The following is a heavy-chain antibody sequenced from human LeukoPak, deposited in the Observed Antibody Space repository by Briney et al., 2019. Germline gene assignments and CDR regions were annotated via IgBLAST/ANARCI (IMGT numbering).Heavy chain of an antibody. Sequence: ASVKVSCKASGYTFTSYGISWARQAPGQGLEWMGWISAYNGNTNYAQKLQGRVTMTTDTSTSTAYMELRSLRSDDTAVYYCARDPGCGGDCYFPTSHYWGQGTLVTVSS. V-gene: IGHV1-18*01. J-gene: IGHJ4*02. D-gene: IGHD2-21*02. CDR2: ISAYNGNT. CDR3: ARDPGCGGDCYFPTSHY. CDR1: GYTFTSYG.